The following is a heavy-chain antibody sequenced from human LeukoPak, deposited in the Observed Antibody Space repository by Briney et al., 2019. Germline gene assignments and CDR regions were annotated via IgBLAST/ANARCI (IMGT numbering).Heavy chain of an antibody. CDR3: ARYAEYAVSTPCY. CDR2: FLYDGNNK. D-gene: IGHD2-8*01. J-gene: IGHJ4*02. V-gene: IGHV3-30*03. Sequence: GGSLRHSGAASGFTFSSYGMHWVRQAPGQGREGGAVFLYDGNNKYYAHSVKGRFAISRDNSENTLYRQMNSLRAEDTAVYYCARYAEYAVSTPCYWGQGTLVTVSA. CDR1: GFTFSSYG.